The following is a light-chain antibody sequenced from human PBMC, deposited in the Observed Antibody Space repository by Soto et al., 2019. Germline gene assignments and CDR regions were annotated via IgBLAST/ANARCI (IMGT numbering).Light chain of an antibody. Sequence: DIQMTQSPSSLSASVGDRVTITCRASQGISSSLGWYQQEPGKAPKLLIYAASTLQSGVPSRFSGSGSGTDFPLTISSLQPEDFATYDCQHTNSFPRTFGGGTKVEIK. V-gene: IGKV1D-12*01. CDR1: QGISSS. CDR3: QHTNSFPRT. J-gene: IGKJ4*01. CDR2: AAS.